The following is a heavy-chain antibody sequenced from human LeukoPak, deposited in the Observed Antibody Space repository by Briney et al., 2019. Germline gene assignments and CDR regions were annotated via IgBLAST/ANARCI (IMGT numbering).Heavy chain of an antibody. V-gene: IGHV3-74*01. CDR2: INSDGSIT. D-gene: IGHD2/OR15-2a*01. CDR1: GFTFSSHW. Sequence: GGSLRLSCAASGFTFSSHWMHWVRQAPGKGLVWVSRINSDGSITSYADSVKGRFTISRDNAKDTLYLQMNSLRAEDTAVYYCAKDARYYEAIDYWGQGTLVTVSS. J-gene: IGHJ4*02. CDR3: AKDARYYEAIDY.